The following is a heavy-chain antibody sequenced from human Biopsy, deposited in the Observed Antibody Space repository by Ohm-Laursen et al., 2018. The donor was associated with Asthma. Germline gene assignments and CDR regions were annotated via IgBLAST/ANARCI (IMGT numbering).Heavy chain of an antibody. CDR2: ISVYNGNT. Sequence: GASVKASCKTSGYTFNSAGITWVRQAPGQGLEWMGWISVYNGNTKVAQKLQDRVTMITDTSTSTAYMELRSLRSDDTAVYFCARAVDYSHYYGIDVWGPGTTVTVS. CDR3: ARAVDYSHYYGIDV. CDR1: GYTFNSAG. V-gene: IGHV1-18*01. D-gene: IGHD3-10*01. J-gene: IGHJ6*02.